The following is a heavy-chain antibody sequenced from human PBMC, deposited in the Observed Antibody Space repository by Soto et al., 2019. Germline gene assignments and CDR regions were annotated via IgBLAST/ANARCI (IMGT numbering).Heavy chain of an antibody. J-gene: IGHJ5*02. CDR1: GFTFSMYW. CDR2: IKQDGSEK. Sequence: EVQLVESGGGLVQPGGSLRLSCAASGFTFSMYWMTWVRQAPGKGLEWVANIKQDGSEKYCVDSVKGRFTISRDNAKNSLYLQMNSLRVEDTAVYYCARVAATAATRYNWFDPWGQGTLVTVSS. CDR3: ARVAATAATRYNWFDP. D-gene: IGHD6-13*01. V-gene: IGHV3-7*01.